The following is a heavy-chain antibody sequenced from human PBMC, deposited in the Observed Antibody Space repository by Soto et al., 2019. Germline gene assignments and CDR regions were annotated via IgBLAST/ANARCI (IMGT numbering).Heavy chain of an antibody. V-gene: IGHV1-8*01. J-gene: IGHJ4*02. CDR2: MNPNSGNT. D-gene: IGHD2-2*01. Sequence: ASVKVSCQASGYTFTSYDINWVRQATGQGLEWMGWMNPNSGNTGYAQKFQGRVTMTRNTSISTAYMELSSLRSEDTAVYYCARVYCSSTSCPLGYWGQGTLVTVSS. CDR3: ARVYCSSTSCPLGY. CDR1: GYTFTSYD.